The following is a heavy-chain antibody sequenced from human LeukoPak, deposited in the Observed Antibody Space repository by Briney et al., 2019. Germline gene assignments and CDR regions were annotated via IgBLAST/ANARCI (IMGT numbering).Heavy chain of an antibody. CDR1: GYTFPSYD. CDR3: ASPIYYYNSSGYYPFDY. J-gene: IGHJ4*02. Sequence: ASVTVSCKASGYTFPSYDINWVRQATGQGLEWMGWMNPNSGNTGYAQKFQGRVTMTRDTSINTAYMELSRLRSEDTAVYYCASPIYYYNSSGYYPFDYWGQGTLVTVSS. CDR2: MNPNSGNT. V-gene: IGHV1-8*01. D-gene: IGHD3-22*01.